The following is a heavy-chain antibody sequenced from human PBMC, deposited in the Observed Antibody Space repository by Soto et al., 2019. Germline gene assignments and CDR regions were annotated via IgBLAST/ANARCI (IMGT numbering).Heavy chain of an antibody. Sequence: QVQLQASGPGLVKPSQTLSLTCTVSGGSISSGGYYWSWIRQHPGKGLEWIGYIYYSGSTYYNPSLKSRVTISVDTSKNQFSLKLRSVTAAATAVYYCARDGAARLGSSAFDYWGQGTLVTVSS. D-gene: IGHD6-6*01. J-gene: IGHJ4*02. CDR1: GGSISSGGYY. CDR2: IYYSGST. V-gene: IGHV4-31*03. CDR3: ARDGAARLGSSAFDY.